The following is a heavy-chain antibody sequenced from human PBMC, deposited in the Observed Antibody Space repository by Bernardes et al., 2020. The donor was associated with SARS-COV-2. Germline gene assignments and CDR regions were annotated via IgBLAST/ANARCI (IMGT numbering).Heavy chain of an antibody. D-gene: IGHD3-22*01. CDR1: GFSFSSYD. CDR3: ANFQVNYYYGLDV. J-gene: IGHJ6*02. V-gene: IGHV3-48*03. CDR2: ISSSGGTI. Sequence: GWSLRLSCVASGFSFSSYDMTWVRQAPGKGLEWVSYISSSGGTIDYADSVKGRFTISRDNAKNSLYLQMDSLRAEDTAVYYCANFQVNYYYGLDVWGQGTTATVS.